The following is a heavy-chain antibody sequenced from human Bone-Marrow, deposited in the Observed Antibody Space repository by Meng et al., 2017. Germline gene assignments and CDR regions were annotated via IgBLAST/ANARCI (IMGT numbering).Heavy chain of an antibody. CDR1: GGSISSGGYY. D-gene: IGHD3-10*01. CDR3: ARANVNYGVVDP. V-gene: IGHV4-31*01. CDR2: IYYSGST. J-gene: IGHJ5*02. Sequence: QVQLPESCPGLVKPSQTLSLTCTVPGGSISSGGYYWSWIRQHPGKGLEWIGYIYYSGSTYYNPSLKSLVTIPVDTSKNQFSLKLSSVTAADTAVYYCARANVNYGVVDPWGQGTLVTVSS.